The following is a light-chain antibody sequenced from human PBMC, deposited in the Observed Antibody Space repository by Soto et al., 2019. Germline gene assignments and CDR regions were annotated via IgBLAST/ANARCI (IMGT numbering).Light chain of an antibody. Sequence: QSALTQPPSVSGSPGQSVTISCTGTSSDVGSYNRVSWYRHPPGTAPNLIIFDVSNRPSGVADRFPGSKSCNTASLTITGLHAEDDDDDYCSSYTISSSFVVFGGGTKLTVL. V-gene: IGLV2-18*02. CDR1: SSDVGSYNR. CDR3: SSYTISSSFVV. CDR2: DVS. J-gene: IGLJ2*01.